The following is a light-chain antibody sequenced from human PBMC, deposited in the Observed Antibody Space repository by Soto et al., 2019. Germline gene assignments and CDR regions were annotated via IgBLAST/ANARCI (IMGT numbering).Light chain of an antibody. CDR2: KAS. V-gene: IGKV1-5*03. Sequence: DIQMTQSPSTLSAFVGDRVTIACRASQSIRSWLAWYQQKPGKAPKLLIYKASSLESGVPSRFSGSGSGTESTLTISSLQPDDFATYYCQHYNSYSEAFGQGTKVDIK. CDR3: QHYNSYSEA. J-gene: IGKJ1*01. CDR1: QSIRSW.